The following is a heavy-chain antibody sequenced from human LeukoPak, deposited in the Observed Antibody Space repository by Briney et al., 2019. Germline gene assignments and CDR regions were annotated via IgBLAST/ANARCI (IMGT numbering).Heavy chain of an antibody. V-gene: IGHV4-34*01. CDR1: GGSFSGYY. Sequence: SETLSLTCAVYGGSFSGYYWSWIRQPPGKGLEWIGEINHSGSTNYNPSLKSRVTISVDTSKNQFSLKLSSVTAADTAAYYCARGYDGDVFYYYYYMDVWGKGTTVTVSS. CDR2: INHSGST. J-gene: IGHJ6*03. CDR3: ARGYDGDVFYYYYYMDV. D-gene: IGHD4-17*01.